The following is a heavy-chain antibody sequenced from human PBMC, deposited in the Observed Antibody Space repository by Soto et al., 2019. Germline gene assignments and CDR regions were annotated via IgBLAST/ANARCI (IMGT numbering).Heavy chain of an antibody. CDR2: INHSGST. V-gene: IGHV4-34*01. Sequence: PSETLSLTCAVYGGSFSGYYWSWIRQPPGKGLEWIGEINHSGSTNYNPSLKSRVTISVDTSKNQFSLKLSSVTAADTAVYYFGRARKRNRYYYSMNVWGKGTTVMASS. CDR1: GGSFSGYY. CDR3: GRARKRNRYYYSMNV. D-gene: IGHD1-1*01. J-gene: IGHJ6*03.